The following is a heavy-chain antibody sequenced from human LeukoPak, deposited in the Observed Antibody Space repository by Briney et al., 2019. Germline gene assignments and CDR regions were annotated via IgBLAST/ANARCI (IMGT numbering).Heavy chain of an antibody. CDR3: ARDMTTVTTSFEAFDI. Sequence: GASVKVSCKASGYTFNIYYMHWVRQAPGQGLEWMGIINPSGGSTSYAQKFQGRVTMTRDTSTSTVYMELSSLRSDDTAVYYCARDMTTVTTSFEAFDIWGQGTLVSASS. V-gene: IGHV1-46*02. D-gene: IGHD4-17*01. J-gene: IGHJ3*02. CDR2: INPSGGST. CDR1: GYTFNIYY.